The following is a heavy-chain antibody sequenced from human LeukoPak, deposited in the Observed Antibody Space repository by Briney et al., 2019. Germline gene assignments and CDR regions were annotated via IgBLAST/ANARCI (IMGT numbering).Heavy chain of an antibody. CDR2: MSSSSSYI. D-gene: IGHD6-13*01. Sequence: GGSLRLSCAASGFTFSSDSMNWVRQAPGKGLEWVSSMSSSSSYIYYADSVMGRCTISRDNAKKSLYLQMKSLRAADTAVYHCARDRPFIAAAGTGAFDIWGQGTMVTVSS. CDR1: GFTFSSDS. V-gene: IGHV3-21*01. CDR3: ARDRPFIAAAGTGAFDI. J-gene: IGHJ3*02.